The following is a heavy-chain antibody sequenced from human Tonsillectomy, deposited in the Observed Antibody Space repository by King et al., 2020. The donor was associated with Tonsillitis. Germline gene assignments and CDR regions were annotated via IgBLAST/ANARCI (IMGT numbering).Heavy chain of an antibody. CDR1: GFTFSSYA. D-gene: IGHD3-10*01. CDR2: VSGSGGNT. CDR3: AKGLWFETIDY. J-gene: IGHJ4*02. V-gene: IGHV3-23*04. Sequence: VQLVESGGGLVQPGGSLRLSCAASGFTFSSYAMGWVRQAPGKGLEWGSAVSGSGGNTYSADSVKGRFTISRDNSKNMLYLQMNSLRAEDTAVYYCAKGLWFETIDYWGQGTRVTVSS.